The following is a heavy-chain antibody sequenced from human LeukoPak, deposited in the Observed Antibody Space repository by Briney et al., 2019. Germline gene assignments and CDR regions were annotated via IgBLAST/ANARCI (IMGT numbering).Heavy chain of an antibody. D-gene: IGHD5-18*01. V-gene: IGHV1-2*02. J-gene: IGHJ4*02. Sequence: ASVKVSCKVSGYTLTELSMHWVRQAPGKGLEWMGWINPNSGGTNYAQKFQGRVTMTRDTSISTAYMELSRLRSDDTAVYYCARRYSQHPFDYWGQGTLVTVSS. CDR3: ARRYSQHPFDY. CDR2: INPNSGGT. CDR1: GYTLTELS.